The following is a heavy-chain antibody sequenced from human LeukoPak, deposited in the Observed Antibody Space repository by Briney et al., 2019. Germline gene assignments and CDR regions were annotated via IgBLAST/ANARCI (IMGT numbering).Heavy chain of an antibody. Sequence: GGSLRLSCAASGFTFSTYWMNWFRQTPGKGLEWVAKIKADGGEKDHVASVKGRFTISRDNAKNSLYLQMNSLRVEDTAVYYCARVARWFGPFDYWGQGTLVTVSS. CDR2: IKADGGEK. D-gene: IGHD3-10*01. V-gene: IGHV3-7*01. J-gene: IGHJ4*02. CDR1: GFTFSTYW. CDR3: ARVARWFGPFDY.